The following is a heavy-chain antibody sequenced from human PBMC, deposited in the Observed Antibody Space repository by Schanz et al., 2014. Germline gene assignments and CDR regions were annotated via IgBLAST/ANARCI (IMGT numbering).Heavy chain of an antibody. J-gene: IGHJ6*02. CDR1: GFSLNTYG. V-gene: IGHV3-33*01. Sequence: QAQLMESGGGVVQPGTSLILSCSVSGFSLNTYGIHWFRQPAGKGLEWVAVIWSDGSTKYYADSVKGRFTISRDNSKNTLYLQMNSLRADDTAVYYCARDFDDRRGYGSGYCLGDCMDVWGQGTTXTVSS. CDR3: ARDFDDRRGYGSGYCLGDCMDV. D-gene: IGHD3-10*01. CDR2: IWSDGSTK.